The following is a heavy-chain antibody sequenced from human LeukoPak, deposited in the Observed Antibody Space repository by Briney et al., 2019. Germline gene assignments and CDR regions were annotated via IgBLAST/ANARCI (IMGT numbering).Heavy chain of an antibody. J-gene: IGHJ4*02. CDR3: ARAPSMSRTDF. V-gene: IGHV4-59*01. CDR1: GGSISGYH. CDR2: IDYSGST. Sequence: SETLSLTCTVSGGSISGYHWGWIRQPPGKGLEWIGYIDYSGSTNYNPSLKSRVTISVDTSKNQFSLNLTSVTAADTAVYYCARAPSMSRTDFWGQGTLVTVSS.